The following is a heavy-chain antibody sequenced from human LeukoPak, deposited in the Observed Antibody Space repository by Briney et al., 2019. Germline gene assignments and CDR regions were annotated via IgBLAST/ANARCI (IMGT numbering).Heavy chain of an antibody. J-gene: IGHJ4*02. CDR2: IKSKTDGGTT. Sequence: GGSLRLSCAASGFTLSNAWMSWVRQAPGKGLEWVGRIKSKTDGGTTDYAAPVKGRFTISRDDSKNTLYLQMNSLKTEDTAVYYCTTAYDYGDPYYFDYWGQGTLVTVSS. D-gene: IGHD4-17*01. CDR1: GFTLSNAW. CDR3: TTAYDYGDPYYFDY. V-gene: IGHV3-15*01.